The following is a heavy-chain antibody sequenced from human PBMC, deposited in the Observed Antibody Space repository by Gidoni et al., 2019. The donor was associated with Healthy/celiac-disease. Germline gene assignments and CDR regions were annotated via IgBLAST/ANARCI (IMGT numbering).Heavy chain of an antibody. Sequence: QLQLQESGPGLVKPSETLSLTCTVSGGSISSSSYYWGWIRQPPGKGLEWIGSIYYSGSTYYNPSLKSRVTISVDTSKNQFSLKLSSVTAADTAVYYCASVCSGGSCTFDPWGQGTLVTVSS. CDR3: ASVCSGGSCTFDP. J-gene: IGHJ5*02. V-gene: IGHV4-39*01. D-gene: IGHD2-15*01. CDR2: IYYSGST. CDR1: GGSISSSSYY.